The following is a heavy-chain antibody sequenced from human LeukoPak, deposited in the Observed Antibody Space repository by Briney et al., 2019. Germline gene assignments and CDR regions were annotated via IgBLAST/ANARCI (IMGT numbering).Heavy chain of an antibody. J-gene: IGHJ4*02. D-gene: IGHD3-10*01. V-gene: IGHV1-2*02. CDR3: AREAVRSFDY. CDR1: GYTFTSYA. CDR2: INPNSGGT. Sequence: ASVKVSCKASGYTFTSYAMNWVRQAPGQGLEWMGWINPNSGGTNYAQKFQGRVTMTRDTSISTAYMELSRLRSDDTAVYYCAREAVRSFDYWGQGTLVTVSS.